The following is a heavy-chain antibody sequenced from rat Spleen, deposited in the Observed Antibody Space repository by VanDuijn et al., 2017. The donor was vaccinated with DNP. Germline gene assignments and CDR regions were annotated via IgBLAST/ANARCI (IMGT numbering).Heavy chain of an antibody. CDR1: GFTFSNYD. D-gene: IGHD1-2*01. CDR2: INPSGGSS. CDR3: ARRGYSSYIYAMDA. V-gene: IGHV5S13*01. Sequence: EVQLVESGGGLVQPGRSLKLSCAASGFTFSNYDMAWVRQAPTKGLEWVASINPSGGSSYYRASVKGRFTISRENAKNTLYLQMTSLRSEDTALYYCARRGYSSYIYAMDAWGQGTSVTVSS. J-gene: IGHJ4*01.